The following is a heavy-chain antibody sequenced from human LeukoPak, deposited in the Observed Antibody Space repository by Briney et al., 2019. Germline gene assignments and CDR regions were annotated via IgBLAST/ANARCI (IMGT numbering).Heavy chain of an antibody. J-gene: IGHJ4*02. V-gene: IGHV3-23*01. CDR2: ISGSGDST. CDR3: AKTGGAISYY. Sequence: PGGSLRLSCAASGFTFSNFGMSWVRQAPGKGLKWVSGISGSGDSTYYADSVKGRFTISRDNSKSTLYLQMNSLRAEDTAVYYCAKTGGAISYYWGQGTLVTVSS. D-gene: IGHD4/OR15-4a*01. CDR1: GFTFSNFG.